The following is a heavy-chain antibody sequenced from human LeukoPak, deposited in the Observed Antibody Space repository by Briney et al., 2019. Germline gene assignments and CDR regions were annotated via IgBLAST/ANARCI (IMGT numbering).Heavy chain of an antibody. CDR3: AKDVGLVVPAAAIDY. J-gene: IGHJ4*02. Sequence: PGGSLRLSCAASGFTFSSYAMSWVRQAPGKGLEWVSAISGSGGSTYYADSVKGRFTISRDNSKNTLYLQMSSLRAEDTAVYYCAKDVGLVVPAAAIDYWGQGTLVTVSS. CDR2: ISGSGGST. D-gene: IGHD2-2*01. V-gene: IGHV3-23*01. CDR1: GFTFSSYA.